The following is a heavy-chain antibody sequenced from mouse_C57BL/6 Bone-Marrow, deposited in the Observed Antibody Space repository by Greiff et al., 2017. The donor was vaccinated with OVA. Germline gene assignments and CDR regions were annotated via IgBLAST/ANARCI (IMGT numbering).Heavy chain of an antibody. D-gene: IGHD3-3*01. V-gene: IGHV1-54*01. CDR3: ARRGLSFAY. J-gene: IGHJ3*01. Sequence: QVQLKQSGAELVRPGTSVKVSCKASGYAFTNYLIEWVKQRPGQGLEWIGVINPGSGGTNYNEKFKGKATLTADKSSSTAYMQLSSLTSEDSAVYFCARRGLSFAYWGQGTLVTVSA. CDR2: INPGSGGT. CDR1: GYAFTNYL.